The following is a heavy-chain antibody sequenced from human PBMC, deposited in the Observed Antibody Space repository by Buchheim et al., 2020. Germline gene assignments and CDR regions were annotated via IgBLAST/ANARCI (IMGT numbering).Heavy chain of an antibody. D-gene: IGHD6-13*01. CDR1: GFTFTSYA. Sequence: EVQLLESGGGLVQPGGSLGLSCTASGFTFTSYAMNGVRQAPGRGLEWVSGISGSGDVPYYADSVKGRFTISRDNYKNTVYLQMNSLRAEDTAEYYCAASLSGTRGRLHYWGHGTL. J-gene: IGHJ1*01. V-gene: IGHV3-23*01. CDR2: ISGSGDVP. CDR3: AASLSGTRGRLHY.